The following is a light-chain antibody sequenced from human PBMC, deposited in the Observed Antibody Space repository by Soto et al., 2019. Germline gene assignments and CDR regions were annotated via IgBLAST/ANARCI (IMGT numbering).Light chain of an antibody. CDR2: GAA. Sequence: VSPHTPGTLSLSLGEPSTLSRRASQLVAANYLAWYQQKRGQAPRRLIYGAASRATGIPDRFSGSGSGTDVTLTISRLEPEDFSVYYCHQYGTAPLTFGPGT. CDR3: HQYGTAPLT. CDR1: QLVAANY. J-gene: IGKJ3*01. V-gene: IGKV3-20*01.